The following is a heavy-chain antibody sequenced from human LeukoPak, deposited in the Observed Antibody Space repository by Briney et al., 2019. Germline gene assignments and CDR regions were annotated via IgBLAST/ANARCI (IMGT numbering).Heavy chain of an antibody. CDR1: GGSFSGYY. Sequence: SETLSLTCAVYGGSFSGYYWSWIRQPPGKGLEWIGEINHSGSTNYNPSLKSRVTISVDTSKNQFSLKLSSVTAADTAVYYCVRDRGEHWYGDYGLPGWFDPWGQGTLVTVSS. CDR2: INHSGST. J-gene: IGHJ5*02. CDR3: VRDRGEHWYGDYGLPGWFDP. D-gene: IGHD4-17*01. V-gene: IGHV4-34*01.